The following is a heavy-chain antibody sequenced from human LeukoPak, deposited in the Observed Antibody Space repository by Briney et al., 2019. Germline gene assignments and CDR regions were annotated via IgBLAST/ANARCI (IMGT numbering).Heavy chain of an antibody. J-gene: IGHJ4*02. D-gene: IGHD3-22*01. Sequence: GASVKVSCKASGYTFTSYDINWVRQATGQGLEWMGWMNPNSGNTGYAQKFQGRVTMTRNTSISTAYMELSSLRSEDTATYFCARGELGDRSGFAHFDSWGQGTLVTVSS. CDR3: ARGELGDRSGFAHFDS. V-gene: IGHV1-8*01. CDR1: GYTFTSYD. CDR2: MNPNSGNT.